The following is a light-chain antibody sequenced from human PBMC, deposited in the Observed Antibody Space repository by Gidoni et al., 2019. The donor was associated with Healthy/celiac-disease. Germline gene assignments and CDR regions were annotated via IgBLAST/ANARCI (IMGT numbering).Light chain of an antibody. CDR2: DAS. V-gene: IGKV1-5*01. CDR1: QSISGW. Sequence: DIQMTQSPSALSASIGDRVTITCRASQSISGWLAWYQQKPGKAPKLLIYDASSLESGVPSMFSGSGSGTEFALTISSLQPDDFATYYCQQYNSYSYTFGQGTKLEIK. J-gene: IGKJ2*01. CDR3: QQYNSYSYT.